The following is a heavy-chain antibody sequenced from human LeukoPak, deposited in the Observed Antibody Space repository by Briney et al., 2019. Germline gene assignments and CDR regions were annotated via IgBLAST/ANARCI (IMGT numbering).Heavy chain of an antibody. D-gene: IGHD1-26*01. J-gene: IGHJ5*02. CDR2: IYYSGST. Sequence: PSQTLSLTCTVSGGSISSGGYYWSWIRQHPGKGLEWIGYIYYSGSTYYNPSLKSRVTISVDTSKNQFSLKLSSVTAADTAVYYCARDRGNSGSYYYWFDLWGQGTLVTVSS. CDR1: GGSISSGGYY. CDR3: ARDRGNSGSYYYWFDL. V-gene: IGHV4-31*03.